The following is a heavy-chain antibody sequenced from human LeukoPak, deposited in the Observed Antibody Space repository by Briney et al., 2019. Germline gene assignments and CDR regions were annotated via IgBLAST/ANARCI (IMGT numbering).Heavy chain of an antibody. D-gene: IGHD3-10*01. Sequence: ASVKVSCKASGYTFTSYAMHWVRQAPGQRLEWMGWINAGNGNTKYSQKFQGRVTMTRDSSISTAYMELSRLRSDDTAVYYCALKRGAFDIWGQGTMVTVSS. J-gene: IGHJ3*02. CDR2: INAGNGNT. CDR1: GYTFTSYA. CDR3: ALKRGAFDI. V-gene: IGHV1-3*01.